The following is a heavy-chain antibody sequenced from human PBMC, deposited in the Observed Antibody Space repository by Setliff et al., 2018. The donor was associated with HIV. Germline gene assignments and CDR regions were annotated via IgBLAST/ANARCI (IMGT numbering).Heavy chain of an antibody. CDR2: IYQSGSI. V-gene: IGHV4-38-2*01. D-gene: IGHD3-9*01. CDR3: ARGYDVVTGSPLYYMDV. CDR1: GYSINSGFS. Sequence: SETLSLTCAASGYSINSGFSRAWIRQPPGQGPQWIGSIYQSGSIYYNPSLKSRVTMSVDKSKNQLSLKLWSVTAADTAVYYCARGYDVVTGSPLYYMDVWGKGTTVTVSS. J-gene: IGHJ6*03.